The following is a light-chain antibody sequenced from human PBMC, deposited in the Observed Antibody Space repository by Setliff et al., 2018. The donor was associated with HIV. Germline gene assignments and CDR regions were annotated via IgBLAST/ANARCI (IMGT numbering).Light chain of an antibody. V-gene: IGLV2-14*03. CDR3: SSYAQGDTWV. CDR2: DVN. CDR1: SSDVGGYNY. J-gene: IGLJ3*02. Sequence: ALTQPASVSGSPGQSLTISCTGTSSDVGGYNYVSWYQQHPGRAPKVIIYDVNKRPSGVSYRFSGSKSGNTASLTISGLQADDEADYYCSSYAQGDTWVFGGGTKVTVL.